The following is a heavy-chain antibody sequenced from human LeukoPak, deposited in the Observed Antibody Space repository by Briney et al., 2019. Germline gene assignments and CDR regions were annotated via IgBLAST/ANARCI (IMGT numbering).Heavy chain of an antibody. CDR3: ARHKGIAAHGAYGMDV. V-gene: IGHV3-33*01. CDR1: GFTFSSYG. J-gene: IGHJ6*02. CDR2: IWYDGSNK. D-gene: IGHD6-13*01. Sequence: GGSLRLSCAASGFTFSSYGMHWVRQAPGKGLEWVAVIWYDGSNKYYADSVKGRFTISRDNSKNTLYLQMNSLRAEDTAVYYCARHKGIAAHGAYGMDVWGQGTTVTVSS.